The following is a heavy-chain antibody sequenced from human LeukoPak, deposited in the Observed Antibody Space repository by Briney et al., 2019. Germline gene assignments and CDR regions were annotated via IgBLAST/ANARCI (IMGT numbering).Heavy chain of an antibody. V-gene: IGHV3-23*01. CDR3: AKTHLRIGGYFDY. Sequence: PGGSLRLSCAASGFTVSSNYMSWVRQAPGKGLEWVSAITDSGGSTLYADSVKGRFTVSRDNSKNTLYLQMNSLRAEDTAVYFCAKTHLRIGGYFDYWGQGTLVTVSS. D-gene: IGHD3-10*01. CDR1: GFTVSSNY. CDR2: ITDSGGST. J-gene: IGHJ4*02.